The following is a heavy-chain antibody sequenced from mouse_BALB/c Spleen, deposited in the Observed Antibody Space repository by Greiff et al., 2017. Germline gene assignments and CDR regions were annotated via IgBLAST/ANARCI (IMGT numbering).Heavy chain of an antibody. Sequence: EVKLVESGGGLVQPGGSLKLSCAASGFTFSDYGMAWVRQAPGKGPEWVAFISNLAYSIYYADTVTGRFTISRENAKNTLYLEMSSLRSEDTAMYYCATYYDYDGFAYWGQGTLVTVSA. CDR2: ISNLAYSI. CDR3: ATYYDYDGFAY. CDR1: GFTFSDYG. J-gene: IGHJ3*01. D-gene: IGHD2-4*01. V-gene: IGHV5-15*02.